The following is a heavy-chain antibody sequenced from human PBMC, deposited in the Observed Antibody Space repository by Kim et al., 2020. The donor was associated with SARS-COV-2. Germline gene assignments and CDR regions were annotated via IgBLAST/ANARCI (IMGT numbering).Heavy chain of an antibody. CDR1: GGSISSSVYY. CDR3: ARLLKALIYYDSSGPFDY. Sequence: SETLSLTCSVSGGSISSSVYYWGWIRQPPGKGLEWIGSISYSGNTYYNPSLKSRVTISVDTSKNLFSLKLSSVTAADTAVYYCARLLKALIYYDSSGPFDYWGQGSLVTVSS. D-gene: IGHD3-22*01. CDR2: ISYSGNT. J-gene: IGHJ4*02. V-gene: IGHV4-39*01.